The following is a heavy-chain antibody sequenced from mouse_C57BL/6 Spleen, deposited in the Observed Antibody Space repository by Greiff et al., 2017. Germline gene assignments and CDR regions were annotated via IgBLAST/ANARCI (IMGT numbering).Heavy chain of an antibody. CDR3: ARSGSPWYFDV. Sequence: QVQLQQSGAELVKPGASVKISCKASGYAFSSYWMNWVKQRPGKGLEWIGQIYPGDGDTNYNGKFKGKATLTADKSSSTAYMQLSSLTSVDSAVYFCARSGSPWYFDVWGTGTTVTVSS. V-gene: IGHV1-80*01. J-gene: IGHJ1*03. CDR2: IYPGDGDT. D-gene: IGHD1-3*01. CDR1: GYAFSSYW.